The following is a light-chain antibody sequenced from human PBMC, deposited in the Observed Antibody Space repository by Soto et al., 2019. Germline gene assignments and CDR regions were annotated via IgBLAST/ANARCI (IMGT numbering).Light chain of an antibody. CDR2: EVS. V-gene: IGLV2-14*01. CDR3: NSYTTSSTYV. J-gene: IGLJ1*01. Sequence: QSVLTQPASVSGSPGQSITISCTGTSSDIGGYNFVSWYQHHPGKAPRLIIYEVSDRPSGVSNRFSGSKSGNTASLTISGLKAEEEADYYCNSYTTSSTYVFGTGTKVTVL. CDR1: SSDIGGYNF.